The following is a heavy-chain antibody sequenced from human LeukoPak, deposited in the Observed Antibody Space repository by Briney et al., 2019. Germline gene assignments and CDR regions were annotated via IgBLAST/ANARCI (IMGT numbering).Heavy chain of an antibody. D-gene: IGHD3-22*01. CDR1: GYTFISYD. CDR3: ARGLYYYDSNGRTPYDY. V-gene: IGHV1-8*01. J-gene: IGHJ4*02. CDR2: MNPNSGIT. Sequence: ASVKVSCKASGYTFISYDINYVRQATGQGLEWMGWMNPNSGITGYAQKFQGRVSMTRNTSISTAYMELSSLKSADTGVYYCARGLYYYDSNGRTPYDYWGQGTVVTVSS.